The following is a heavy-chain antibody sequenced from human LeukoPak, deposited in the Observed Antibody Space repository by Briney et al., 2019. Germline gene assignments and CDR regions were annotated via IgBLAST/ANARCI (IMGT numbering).Heavy chain of an antibody. CDR1: GGSISSSSYY. D-gene: IGHD4-17*01. J-gene: IGHJ4*02. Sequence: SETLSLTCTVSGGSISSSSYYWGWIRQPPGKGLEWIGSIYYSGSTYYNPSLKSRVTISVDTSKNQFSLKLSSVTAADTAVYYCARDPDYGDYESDYWGQGTLVTVSS. CDR2: IYYSGST. V-gene: IGHV4-39*07. CDR3: ARDPDYGDYESDY.